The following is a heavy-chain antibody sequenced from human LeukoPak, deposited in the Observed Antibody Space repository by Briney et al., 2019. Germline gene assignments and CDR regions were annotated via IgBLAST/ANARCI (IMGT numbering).Heavy chain of an antibody. CDR1: GFTFSSYS. CDR3: ARVRVVVPAAVESYYYMDV. V-gene: IGHV3-21*01. CDR2: ISSSSSYI. Sequence: GGSLRLSCAASGFTFSSYSMNWVRQAPGKGLEWVSSISSSSSYIYYADSVKGRFTISRDSAKNSLYLQMNGLRAEDTAVYYCARVRVVVPAAVESYYYMDVWGKGTTVTVSS. J-gene: IGHJ6*03. D-gene: IGHD2-2*01.